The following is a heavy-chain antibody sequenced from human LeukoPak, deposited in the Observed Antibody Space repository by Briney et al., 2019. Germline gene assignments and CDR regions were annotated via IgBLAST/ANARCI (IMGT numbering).Heavy chain of an antibody. CDR3: ARDGVYGSGSNWFDP. D-gene: IGHD3-10*01. J-gene: IGHJ5*02. Sequence: ASVKVSCKASGYTFTGYYMHWVRQAPGQGLEWMGWINPNGGGTNYAQKFQGRVTMTRDTSISTAYMELSRLRSDDTAVYYCARDGVYGSGSNWFDPWGQGTLVTVPS. V-gene: IGHV1-2*02. CDR2: INPNGGGT. CDR1: GYTFTGYY.